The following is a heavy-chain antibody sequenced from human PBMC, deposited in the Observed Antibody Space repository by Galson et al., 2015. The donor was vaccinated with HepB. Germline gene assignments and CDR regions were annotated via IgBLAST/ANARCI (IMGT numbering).Heavy chain of an antibody. CDR1: GYTFTNSG. J-gene: IGHJ5*02. V-gene: IGHV1-18*01. CDR3: ARFFYFYDSSSYSWFDP. Sequence: SVKVSCKASGYTFTNSGITWVRQAPGHGLEWMGWISAYNGNTKYAQKLQGRVTMTTDISTSTAYMELRSLRSDDTAVYYCARFFYFYDSSSYSWFDPWGQGTLVTVSS. CDR2: ISAYNGNT. D-gene: IGHD3-22*01.